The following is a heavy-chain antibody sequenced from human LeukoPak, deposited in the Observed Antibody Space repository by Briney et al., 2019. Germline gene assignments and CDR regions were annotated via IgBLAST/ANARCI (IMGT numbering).Heavy chain of an antibody. CDR3: ARGVRGLRQRHYYYGMDV. D-gene: IGHD1-1*01. Sequence: ASVKVSCKASGGTFSSYAISWVRQAPGQGLEWMGWMNPNSGNTGYAQKFQGRVTMTRNTSISTAYMELSSLRSEDTAVYYCARGVRGLRQRHYYYGMDVWGQGTTVTVSS. CDR2: MNPNSGNT. V-gene: IGHV1-8*02. J-gene: IGHJ6*02. CDR1: GGTFSSYA.